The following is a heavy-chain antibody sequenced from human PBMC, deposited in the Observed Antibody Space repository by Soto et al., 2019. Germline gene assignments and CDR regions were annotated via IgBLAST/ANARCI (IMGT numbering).Heavy chain of an antibody. CDR3: ARRIDNYESSSYYTWFFDP. CDR2: ISYNGRT. V-gene: IGHV4-59*08. J-gene: IGHJ5*02. CDR1: AGVISTYY. D-gene: IGHD3-22*01. Sequence: SETLSLTCPVSAGVISTYYWTWIRQSPGKGLEWIGYISYNGRTNYNPSLKSRVTISVDTSKDQLSLNLSSVTAADTAVYYCARRIDNYESSSYYTWFFDPWGQGTQVTVSS.